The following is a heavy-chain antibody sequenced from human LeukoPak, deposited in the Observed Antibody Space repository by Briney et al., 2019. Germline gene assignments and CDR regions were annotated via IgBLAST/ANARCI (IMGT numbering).Heavy chain of an antibody. V-gene: IGHV3-30*15. D-gene: IGHD6-13*01. CDR1: GFTFSTYA. CDR3: ARDFPHISSISFAFDF. Sequence: GGSLRLSCAASGFTFSTYAMHWVRQAPGKGLEWVAVMSYDGTNKYYADSVKGRFTISRDNPKNTLYLQMSSLRAEDTAVYYCARDFPHISSISFAFDFWGQGNLVTVSS. CDR2: MSYDGTNK. J-gene: IGHJ4*02.